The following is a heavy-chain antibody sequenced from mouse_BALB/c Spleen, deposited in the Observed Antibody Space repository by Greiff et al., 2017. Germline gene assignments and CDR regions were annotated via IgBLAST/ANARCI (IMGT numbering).Heavy chain of an antibody. J-gene: IGHJ3*01. V-gene: IGHV5-6-5*01. Sequence: EVQRVESGGGLVKPGGSLKLSCAASGFTFSSYAMSWVRQTPEKRLEWVASISSGGSTYYPDSVKGRFTISRDNARNILYLQMSSLRSEDTAMYYCARDSSGYVAYWGQGTLVTVSA. CDR3: ARDSSGYVAY. CDR1: GFTFSSYA. CDR2: ISSGGST. D-gene: IGHD3-1*01.